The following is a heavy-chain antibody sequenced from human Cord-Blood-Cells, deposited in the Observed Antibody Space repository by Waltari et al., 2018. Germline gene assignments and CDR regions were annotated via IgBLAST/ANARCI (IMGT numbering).Heavy chain of an antibody. Sequence: QVQLQESGPGLVKPSQTLSLTCTVSGGSISSGGYYWSWMRQHPGKGLEWIGYIYYSGSTYYNPSLKSRVTLSVDTSKNQFSLKLSSVTAADTAVYYCARAGRGGNWFDPWGQGTLVTVSS. J-gene: IGHJ5*02. CDR2: IYYSGST. V-gene: IGHV4-31*03. CDR1: GGSISSGGYY. D-gene: IGHD1-1*01. CDR3: ARAGRGGNWFDP.